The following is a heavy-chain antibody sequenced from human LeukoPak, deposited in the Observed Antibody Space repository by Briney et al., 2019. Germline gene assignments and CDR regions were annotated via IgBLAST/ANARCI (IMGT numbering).Heavy chain of an antibody. CDR2: IYYSGST. Sequence: SETLSLTCTVSGGSVSSYYWSWIRQPPGKGLEWVGYIYYSGSTNYSPSLKSRATISVDTSKNQFSLNLSSVTAADTAVYYCAGYSSTFYFYYGMDLWAKGPRSPSP. CDR1: GGSVSSYY. V-gene: IGHV4-59*02. J-gene: IGHJ6*02. D-gene: IGHD2-2*01. CDR3: AGYSSTFYFYYGMDL.